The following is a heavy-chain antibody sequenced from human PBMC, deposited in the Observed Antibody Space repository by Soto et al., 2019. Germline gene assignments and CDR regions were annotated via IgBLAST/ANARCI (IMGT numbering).Heavy chain of an antibody. J-gene: IGHJ5*02. CDR3: AKDFADLWLGELHRGFDP. D-gene: IGHD3-10*01. V-gene: IGHV3-23*01. Sequence: EVQLLESGGGLVQPGGSLRLSCAASGFTFSSYAMSWVRQAPGKGLEWVSAISGSGGSTYYADSVKGRFTISRDNSKNTLYLQMSSLRAEDTAVYYCAKDFADLWLGELHRGFDPWGQGTLVTVSS. CDR2: ISGSGGST. CDR1: GFTFSSYA.